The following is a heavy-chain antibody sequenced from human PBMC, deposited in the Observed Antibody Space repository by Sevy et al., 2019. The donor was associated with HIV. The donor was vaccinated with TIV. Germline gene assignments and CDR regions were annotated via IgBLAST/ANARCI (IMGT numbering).Heavy chain of an antibody. Sequence: ASVKVSCQASGYTFTSYRISWVRQAPGQGPECLGWVSPHNGDTNYVRKLQGRVTMTADTSTSTAYMELRSLRSDDTAVYYCASAYCSSGRCYSLAYWGQGSLVTVSS. CDR1: GYTFTSYR. J-gene: IGHJ4*02. CDR3: ASAYCSSGRCYSLAY. V-gene: IGHV1-18*01. D-gene: IGHD2-15*01. CDR2: VSPHNGDT.